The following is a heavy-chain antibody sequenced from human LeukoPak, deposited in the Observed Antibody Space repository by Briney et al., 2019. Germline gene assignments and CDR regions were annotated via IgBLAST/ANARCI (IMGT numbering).Heavy chain of an antibody. V-gene: IGHV3-15*01. D-gene: IGHD2-8*01. CDR1: GFTFGSYA. J-gene: IGHJ4*02. CDR3: TTSTCTNGVCYTSVDY. Sequence: GGSLRLSCVASGFTFGSYAMSWVRQAPGKGLEWVGRIKSKTDGGTTDYTAPVKGRFTISRDDSKNTLYLQMDSLKTEDTAVYYCTTSTCTNGVCYTSVDYWGQGTLVTVSS. CDR2: IKSKTDGGTT.